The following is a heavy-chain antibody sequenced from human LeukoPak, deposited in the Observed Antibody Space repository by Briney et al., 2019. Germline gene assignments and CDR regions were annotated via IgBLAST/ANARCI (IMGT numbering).Heavy chain of an antibody. D-gene: IGHD6-6*01. V-gene: IGHV3-30-3*01. CDR3: AKDGATSSSSCSDP. CDR2: ISYDGSNK. J-gene: IGHJ5*02. Sequence: GGSLRLSCAASGFTFSSYAMHWVRQAPGKGLEWVAVISYDGSNKYYADSVKGRFTISRDNSKNTLYLQMNSLRAEDTAVYYGAKDGATSSSSCSDPWGQGTLVTVS. CDR1: GFTFSSYA.